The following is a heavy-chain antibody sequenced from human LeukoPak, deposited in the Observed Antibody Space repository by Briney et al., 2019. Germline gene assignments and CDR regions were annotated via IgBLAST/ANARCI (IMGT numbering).Heavy chain of an antibody. J-gene: IGHJ4*02. Sequence: GRSLRLSCAASGFTFSSYAMHWVRQAPGKGLEWVAVISYDGSNKYYADSVKGHFTISRDNSKNTLYLQMNSLRAEDTAIYYCAKDLIAYSYGYAGRSNFDYWGQGTLVTVSS. CDR3: AKDLIAYSYGYAGRSNFDY. CDR1: GFTFSSYA. CDR2: ISYDGSNK. V-gene: IGHV3-30-3*01. D-gene: IGHD5-18*01.